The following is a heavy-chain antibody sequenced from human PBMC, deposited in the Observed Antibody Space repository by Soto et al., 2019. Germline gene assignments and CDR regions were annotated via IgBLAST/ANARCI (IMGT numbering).Heavy chain of an antibody. CDR3: ATYHPFDY. Sequence: GGALRVSCASSGVTSSRSWMSWVRQAPGKGLEWVATMNEDGSEKYYVGSVKGRFTISRDNAKNLLYLEMNSLRAEDTAIYYCATYHPFDYWGQGTLVTVCS. D-gene: IGHD3-16*01. V-gene: IGHV3-7*03. CDR2: MNEDGSEK. J-gene: IGHJ4*02. CDR1: GVTSSRSW.